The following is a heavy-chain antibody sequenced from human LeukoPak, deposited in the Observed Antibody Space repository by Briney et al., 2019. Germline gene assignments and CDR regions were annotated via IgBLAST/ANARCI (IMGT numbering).Heavy chain of an antibody. D-gene: IGHD4-17*01. CDR1: GGSFSGYY. Sequence: PSETLSLTCAVYGGSFSGYYWSWIRQPPGKGLEWIGEINHSGSTNYNPFLKSRVTILVDTSKNQFSLKLSSVTAADTAVYYCARGHSPVTTKVSYFQHWGQGTLVTVSS. V-gene: IGHV4-34*01. CDR3: ARGHSPVTTKVSYFQH. J-gene: IGHJ1*01. CDR2: INHSGST.